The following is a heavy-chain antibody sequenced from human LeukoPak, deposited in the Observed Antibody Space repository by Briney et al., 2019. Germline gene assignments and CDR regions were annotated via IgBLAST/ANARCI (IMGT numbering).Heavy chain of an antibody. CDR2: IYHSGST. D-gene: IGHD3-3*01. J-gene: IGHJ4*02. CDR3: ARALKTYYDFWSGPAGFDY. Sequence: SETLSLTCTVSGYSISSGYYWGWIRQPPGKGLEWIGSIYHSGSTYYNPSLKSRVTISVDTSKNQFSLKLSSVTAADTAVYYCARALKTYYDFWSGPAGFDYWGQGTLVTVSS. V-gene: IGHV4-38-2*02. CDR1: GYSISSGYY.